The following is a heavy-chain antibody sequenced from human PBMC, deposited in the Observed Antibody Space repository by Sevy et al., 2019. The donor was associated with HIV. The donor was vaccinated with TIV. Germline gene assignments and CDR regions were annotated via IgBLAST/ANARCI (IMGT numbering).Heavy chain of an antibody. D-gene: IGHD1-26*01. Sequence: GGSLRLSCADSRFTFSSYDMSWVRQAPGKGLEWVSGISGSGGSTYYADSVKGRFTISRDNSKNTVYLQMNILRAEDTAVYYCAKGEATNYYGMDVWGQGTTVTVSS. V-gene: IGHV3-23*01. CDR1: RFTFSSYD. CDR3: AKGEATNYYGMDV. J-gene: IGHJ6*02. CDR2: ISGSGGST.